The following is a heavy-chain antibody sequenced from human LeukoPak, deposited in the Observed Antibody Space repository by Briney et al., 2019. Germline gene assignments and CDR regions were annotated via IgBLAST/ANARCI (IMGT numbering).Heavy chain of an antibody. Sequence: PSETLSLTCAVYGGSFSGYYWSWIRQPAGKGLEWIGRIYTSGSTNYNPSLKSRVTMSVDTSKNQFSLKLSSVTAADTAVYYCARLTGARPYYYDSSGYYPWAFDIWGQGTMVTVSS. CDR3: ARLTGARPYYYDSSGYYPWAFDI. CDR1: GGSFSGYY. V-gene: IGHV4-59*10. CDR2: IYTSGST. J-gene: IGHJ3*02. D-gene: IGHD3-22*01.